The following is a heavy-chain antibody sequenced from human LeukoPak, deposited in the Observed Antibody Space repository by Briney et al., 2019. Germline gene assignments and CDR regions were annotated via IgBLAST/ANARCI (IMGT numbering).Heavy chain of an antibody. Sequence: SETLSLTCAVSGGSISSGGYSWSWIRQPPGKGLEWIGYIYHSGSTYYNPSLKSRVTISVDRSKNQFSLKLSSVTAADTAAYYCAAGGTTVTDFDYWGQGTLVTVSS. CDR1: GGSISSGGYS. J-gene: IGHJ4*02. D-gene: IGHD4-17*01. V-gene: IGHV4-30-2*01. CDR2: IYHSGST. CDR3: AAGGTTVTDFDY.